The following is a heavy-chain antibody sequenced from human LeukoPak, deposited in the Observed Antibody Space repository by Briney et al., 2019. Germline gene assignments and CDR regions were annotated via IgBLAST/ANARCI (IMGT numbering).Heavy chain of an antibody. CDR2: INSDGSST. J-gene: IGHJ4*02. D-gene: IGHD5-12*01. V-gene: IGHV3-74*01. CDR3: ARDADIVATVFDY. Sequence: PGGSLRLSCAASGFTFSSYWMHWVRQAPGKGLVWVSRINSDGSSTSYADSVKGRFTISRDNAKDTLYLQMNSLRAEDTAVYYCARDADIVATVFDYWGQGTLVTVSS. CDR1: GFTFSSYW.